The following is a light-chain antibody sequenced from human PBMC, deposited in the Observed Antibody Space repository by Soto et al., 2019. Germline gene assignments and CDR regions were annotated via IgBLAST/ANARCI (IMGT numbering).Light chain of an antibody. V-gene: IGLV2-14*03. J-gene: IGLJ2*01. CDR2: DVS. CDR3: SSYTFSSTLV. Sequence: QSVLTQPASVSGSPGQSVTISCTGTSSDVGAYNYVSWYQQHPGKAPKLMIYDVSNRPSGVSNRFSGSKSGNTASLTISDLQAEDEADYYCSSYTFSSTLVFGGGTKVTVL. CDR1: SSDVGAYNY.